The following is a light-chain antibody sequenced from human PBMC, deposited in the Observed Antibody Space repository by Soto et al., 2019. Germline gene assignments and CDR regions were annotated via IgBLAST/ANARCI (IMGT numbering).Light chain of an antibody. V-gene: IGKV4-1*01. J-gene: IGKJ1*01. CDR3: QQYYSTPWT. CDR2: WAS. CDR1: QSVLYSSNNKNY. Sequence: DIVMTQSPDSLAVSLGERATINCKSSQSVLYSSNNKNYLAWYQQKPGQPPKLLISWASTRESGVPDRFSGSRSGTDFTLTIGSLQAEDVAVYYCQQYYSTPWTFGQGTKVEIK.